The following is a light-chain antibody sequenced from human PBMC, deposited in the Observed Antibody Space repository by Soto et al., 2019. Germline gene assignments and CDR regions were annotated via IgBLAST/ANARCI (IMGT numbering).Light chain of an antibody. J-gene: IGKJ2*01. CDR2: GAS. CDR3: QQYHTWTPQYT. Sequence: EIVMTQSPASLSVSPGDGATLSCRASQSVASNVAWYQQKPGQGPRLLIHGASTRAVGVPARFSGSGSGTDFALSNSSLQSANFAVYYCQQYHTWTPQYTFGQGTNLQIK. V-gene: IGKV3-15*01. CDR1: QSVASN.